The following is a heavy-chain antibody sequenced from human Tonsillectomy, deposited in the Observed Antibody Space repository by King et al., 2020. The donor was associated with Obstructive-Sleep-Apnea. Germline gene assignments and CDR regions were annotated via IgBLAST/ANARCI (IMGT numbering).Heavy chain of an antibody. CDR3: ARVQTYYDSIAYYYAFDL. V-gene: IGHV3-7*01. CDR2: IKRDGSEK. Sequence: VQLVQSGGGLVQPGGSLRLSCAASGFTFNSYWMSWVRQAPGKGLEWVANIKRDGSEKNCGDSVKGRFTISRDNAKNSLYLQMNSLRAEDTAVYYCARVQTYYDSIAYYYAFDLWGQGTMVTVSS. D-gene: IGHD3-22*01. CDR1: GFTFNSYW. J-gene: IGHJ3*01.